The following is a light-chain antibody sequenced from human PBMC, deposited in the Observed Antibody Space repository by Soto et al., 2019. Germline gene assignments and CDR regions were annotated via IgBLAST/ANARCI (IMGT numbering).Light chain of an antibody. V-gene: IGLV1-44*01. CDR3: AAWYDSRDGVV. J-gene: IGLJ2*01. Sequence: QSVLTQPPSASGTPGQRVTISCSGSTSNIGTNTVNWYQQLPGTAPKLLIYSKDQRPSGVPDRFSGFKSGTSASLAIIGLQYEDEADYYCAAWYDSRDGVVFGGGTKLTVL. CDR2: SKD. CDR1: TSNIGTNT.